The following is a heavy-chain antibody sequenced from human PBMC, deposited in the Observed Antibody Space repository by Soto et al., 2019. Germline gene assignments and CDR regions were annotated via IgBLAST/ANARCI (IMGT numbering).Heavy chain of an antibody. CDR1: GFTFSSYA. V-gene: IGHV3-23*01. Sequence: GGSLRLSCAASGFTFSSYAMSWVRQAPGKGLEWVSAIGGSVTGTYYADSVKGRFTISRDNSKNTLYLQMNSLRAEDTAVYYCAREYYYSHNYYYGMDVWGQGTTVTVSS. J-gene: IGHJ6*02. CDR2: IGGSVTGT. CDR3: AREYYYSHNYYYGMDV. D-gene: IGHD3-10*01.